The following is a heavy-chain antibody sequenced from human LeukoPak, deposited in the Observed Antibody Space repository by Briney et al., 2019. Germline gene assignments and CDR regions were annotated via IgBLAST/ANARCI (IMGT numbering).Heavy chain of an antibody. CDR2: ISGSGGST. J-gene: IGHJ3*02. CDR3: AKTRGGLWTGAFDI. D-gene: IGHD3-16*01. V-gene: IGHV3-23*01. Sequence: GGSLRLSCTASGFIFNNFAMSWVRQAPGKGLEWVSTISGSGGSTYYADSVKGRFTISRDNSKNTLYLQMNSLRAEDTAVYYCAKTRGGLWTGAFDIWGQGTMVTVSS. CDR1: GFIFNNFA.